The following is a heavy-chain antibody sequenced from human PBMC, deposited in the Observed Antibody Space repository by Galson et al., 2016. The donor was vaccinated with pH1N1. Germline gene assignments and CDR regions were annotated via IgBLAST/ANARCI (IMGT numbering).Heavy chain of an antibody. J-gene: IGHJ5*02. CDR2: IYWNDDK. D-gene: IGHD4-17*01. CDR3: AHSLYGDYVGWSDP. CDR1: GFSLSTSGVG. V-gene: IGHV2-5*01. Sequence: PALVKPPQTLTLTCTFSGFSLSTSGVGVGWIRQPPGKALEWLALIYWNDDKRYSPSLKSRLTITKDTSKNQVVLTMTNMDPVDTATYYCAHSLYGDYVGWSDPWGQGTLLTVSA.